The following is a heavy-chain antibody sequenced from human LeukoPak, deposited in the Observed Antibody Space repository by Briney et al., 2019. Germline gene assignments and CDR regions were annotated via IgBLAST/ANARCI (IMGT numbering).Heavy chain of an antibody. CDR1: GDSVSSNSAA. D-gene: IGHD6-13*01. CDR3: ARTPAADNYYYYYMDV. CDR2: TYYRSKWYH. V-gene: IGHV6-1*01. Sequence: SQTLSLTCAISGDSVSSNSAAWNWIRQSPSRGLEWLGRTYYRSKWYHDYAVSVKSRITINPDTSKNQFSLKLSSVTAADTAVYYCARTPAADNYYYYYMDVWGKGTTVTVSS. J-gene: IGHJ6*03.